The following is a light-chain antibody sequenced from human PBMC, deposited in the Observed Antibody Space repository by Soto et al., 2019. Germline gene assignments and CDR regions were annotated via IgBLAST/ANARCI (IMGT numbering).Light chain of an antibody. V-gene: IGKV1-5*03. J-gene: IGKJ1*01. Sequence: DVQMTQSPSTLSGSVGDRVTITCRASQTISSWLAWYQQKPGKAPKLLIYKASTLKSGVPLRFSGSGSGTEFTLTINSLQPDDFATYYCQQYDTYWTFGQGTKVDTK. CDR3: QQYDTYWT. CDR2: KAS. CDR1: QTISSW.